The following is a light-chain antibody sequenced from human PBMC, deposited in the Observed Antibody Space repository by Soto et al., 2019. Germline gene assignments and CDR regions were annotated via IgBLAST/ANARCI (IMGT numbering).Light chain of an antibody. CDR1: QSVSSTY. CDR2: GAS. Sequence: EIVLTQSPGTLSLSPGERATLSCRASQSVSSTYLAWYQQKPGQAPRLLIYGASSRATGIPDRFSGSGSGTDFSLTISSLEPEDFAVYYCQPYGSSYSFGQGTKLEIK. J-gene: IGKJ2*01. CDR3: QPYGSSYS. V-gene: IGKV3-20*01.